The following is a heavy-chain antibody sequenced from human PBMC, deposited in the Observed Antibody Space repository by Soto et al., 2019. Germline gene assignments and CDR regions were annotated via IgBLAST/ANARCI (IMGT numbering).Heavy chain of an antibody. CDR2: ASGSGSGT. Sequence: GGSLRLSCAASGFTFSDFAIAWVRQAPGKGLEWVSSASGSGSGTYYADSVKGRFTISRDNSKNTLFLHMTNLRAGDTALYFCAKGRPGVAAAPDFWGQGTLGTVPS. CDR3: AKGRPGVAAAPDF. D-gene: IGHD2-21*01. J-gene: IGHJ4*02. V-gene: IGHV3-23*01. CDR1: GFTFSDFA.